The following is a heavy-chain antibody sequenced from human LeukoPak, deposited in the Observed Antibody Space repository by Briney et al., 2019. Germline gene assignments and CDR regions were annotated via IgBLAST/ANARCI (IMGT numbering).Heavy chain of an antibody. Sequence: GESLQFSTKGVGSSFTNSWFGWVRQLPAKELEWLVSIYHGDSDTRYSPSFQGQVTISADKSISTSYLQWSSRKASDTATYSCARNYERSAYSFDYWIQGALVTVSS. CDR1: GSSFTNSW. J-gene: IGHJ4*02. V-gene: IGHV5-51*01. CDR3: ARNYERSAYSFDY. D-gene: IGHD3-22*01. CDR2: IYHGDSDT.